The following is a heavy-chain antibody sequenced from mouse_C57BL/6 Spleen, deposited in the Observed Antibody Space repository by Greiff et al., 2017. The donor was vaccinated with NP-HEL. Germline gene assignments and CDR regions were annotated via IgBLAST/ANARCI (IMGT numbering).Heavy chain of an antibody. Sequence: EVKVVESGGGLVKPGGSLKLSCAASGFTFSDYGMHWVRQAPEKGLEWVAYISSGSSTIYYADTVKGRFTISRDNAKNTLFLQMTSLRSEDTAMYYCARTVNTVDWYFDVWGTGTTVTVSS. CDR3: ARTVNTVDWYFDV. CDR1: GFTFSDYG. V-gene: IGHV5-17*01. CDR2: ISSGSSTI. J-gene: IGHJ1*03. D-gene: IGHD1-1*01.